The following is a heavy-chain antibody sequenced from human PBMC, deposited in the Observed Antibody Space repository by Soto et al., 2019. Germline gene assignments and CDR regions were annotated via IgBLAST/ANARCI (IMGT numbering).Heavy chain of an antibody. D-gene: IGHD2-21*02. V-gene: IGHV2-5*02. CDR1: GFSLSTSGVG. CDR2: IYWDDDE. J-gene: IGHJ6*02. CDR3: AHRRGVTSYYYYYYGMDV. Sequence: SGPTLVNPTQTLTLTCTFSGFSLSTSGVGVGWIRQPPGKALEWLALIYWDDDERYSPSLKSRLTITKDTSKYQVVLTMTNMDPVDTATYYCAHRRGVTSYYYYYYGMDVWGQGTTVTVSS.